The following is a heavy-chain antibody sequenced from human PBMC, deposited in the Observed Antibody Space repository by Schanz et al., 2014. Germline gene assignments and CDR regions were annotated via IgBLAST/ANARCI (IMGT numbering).Heavy chain of an antibody. J-gene: IGHJ3*02. CDR2: TSTDGTKT. CDR3: ARGGRGGYPGRVFDI. Sequence: VQLVESGGGVVQPGTSLRLSCAASGFTFRGHAMHWVRQAPGQGLEKVAVTSTDGTKTYYADSVKGRFTISRDNSRDRVYLQMNSLRGEDPAVYYCARGGRGGYPGRVFDIGGQGTMVTASS. D-gene: IGHD5-12*01. CDR1: GFTFRGHA. V-gene: IGHV3-30*04.